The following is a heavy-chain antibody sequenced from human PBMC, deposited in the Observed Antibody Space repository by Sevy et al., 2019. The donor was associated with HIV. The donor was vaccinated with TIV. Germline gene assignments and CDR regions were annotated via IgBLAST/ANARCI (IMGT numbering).Heavy chain of an antibody. V-gene: IGHV3-23*01. J-gene: IGHJ3*02. CDR2: IYGSGSTT. CDR3: AGGRFDSSGSFDAFDI. CDR1: GFTVVSYA. D-gene: IGHD3-22*01. Sequence: GGSLRLSCKPSGFTVVSYAMNWVRQAPGKGLEWVSTIYGSGSTTYHADSLRGRFSISRDDSKNTLYLQMNSLKTEDTAVYYCAGGRFDSSGSFDAFDIWGQWTMVNVSS.